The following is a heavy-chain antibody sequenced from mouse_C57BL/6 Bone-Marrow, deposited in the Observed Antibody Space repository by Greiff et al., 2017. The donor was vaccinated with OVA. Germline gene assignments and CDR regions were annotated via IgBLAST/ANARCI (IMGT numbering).Heavy chain of an antibody. CDR3: ARGNYYGSDWYFDD. J-gene: IGHJ1*03. Sequence: VQLQQPGAELVRPGSSVKLSCKASGYTFTSYWMHWVKQRPIQGLEWIGNIDPSDSETHYNQKFKDKAILTVDKSSSTAYMQLSSLTSEDSAVYYCARGNYYGSDWYFDDWGTGTTVTVSS. D-gene: IGHD1-1*01. V-gene: IGHV1-52*01. CDR2: IDPSDSET. CDR1: GYTFTSYW.